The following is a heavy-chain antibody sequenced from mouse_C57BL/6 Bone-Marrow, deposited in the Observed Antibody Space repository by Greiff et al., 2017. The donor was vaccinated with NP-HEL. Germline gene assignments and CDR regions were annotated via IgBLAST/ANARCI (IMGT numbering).Heavy chain of an antibody. V-gene: IGHV2-9-1*01. Sequence: QVQLQQSGPGLVAPSQSLSITCTVSGFSLTSYAISWVRQPPGKGLEWLGVIWTGGGTNYNSALKSRLSISKDNSKSQVFIKMNSLQTDDTARYYCARMSLFYYGNYPFAYWGQGTLVTVSA. CDR1: GFSLTSYA. CDR3: ARMSLFYYGNYPFAY. CDR2: IWTGGGT. D-gene: IGHD2-1*01. J-gene: IGHJ3*01.